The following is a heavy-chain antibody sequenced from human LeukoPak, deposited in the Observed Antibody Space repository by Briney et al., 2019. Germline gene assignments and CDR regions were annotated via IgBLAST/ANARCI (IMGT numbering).Heavy chain of an antibody. J-gene: IGHJ4*02. D-gene: IGHD1-26*01. CDR2: IYHSGST. Sequence: SETLSLTCTVSGGSISSSSYYWGWLRQPPGKGLEWIGSIYHSGSTYYNPSLKSRVTISVDTSKNQFSLKLSSVTAADTAVYYCARGLWEWELHYWGQGTLVTVSS. V-gene: IGHV4-39*07. CDR3: ARGLWEWELHY. CDR1: GGSISSSSYY.